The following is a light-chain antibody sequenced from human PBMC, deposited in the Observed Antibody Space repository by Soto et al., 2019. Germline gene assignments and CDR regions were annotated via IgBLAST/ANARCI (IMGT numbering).Light chain of an antibody. V-gene: IGKV3-15*01. CDR3: QQYRGWPRT. CDR2: GAS. CDR1: QSVDIN. Sequence: EIVLTQSPATLSVSPGARVPLSCRASQSVDINLAWYQQKPGQAPRLLIYGASTRATDMSGTFSGRGSGTEFTLTINNLRPEDFAVYYCQQYRGWPRTFGQGTKVDIK. J-gene: IGKJ1*01.